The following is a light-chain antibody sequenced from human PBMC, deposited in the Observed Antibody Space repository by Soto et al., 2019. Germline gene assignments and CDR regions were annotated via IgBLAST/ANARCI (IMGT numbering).Light chain of an antibody. CDR1: QDISKW. CDR3: QQGNSYPLT. J-gene: IGKJ4*01. Sequence: EIQMTQSPSSVSASVGDRVTITCRASQDISKWLTWYQQTPGKAPKLLIYTASTLQSGVPSRFSGSGSGTDFTLTINSLQPEDFATYYCQQGNSYPLTFGGGTKVEIK. V-gene: IGKV1-12*01. CDR2: TAS.